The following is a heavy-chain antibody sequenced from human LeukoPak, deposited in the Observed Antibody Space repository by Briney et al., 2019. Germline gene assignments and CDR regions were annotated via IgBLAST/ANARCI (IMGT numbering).Heavy chain of an antibody. CDR2: IYTSGST. D-gene: IGHD1-26*01. CDR1: GGSISSGSYY. V-gene: IGHV4-61*02. J-gene: IGHJ4*02. CDR3: ARVGIVGATSPIDY. Sequence: SQTLSLTCTVSGGSISSGSYYWSWIRQPAGKGLEWIGRIYTSGSTNYNPSLKSRVTISVDTSKNQFSLKLSSVTAADTAVYYCARVGIVGATSPIDYWGQGTLVTVSS.